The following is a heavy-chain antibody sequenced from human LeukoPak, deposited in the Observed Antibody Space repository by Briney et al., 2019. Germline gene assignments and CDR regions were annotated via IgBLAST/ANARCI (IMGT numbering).Heavy chain of an antibody. J-gene: IGHJ6*02. CDR1: GYTFTGYY. CDR2: INPNSGGT. Sequence: GASVKVSCKASGYTFTGYYMHWVRQAPGQGLEWMGWINPNSGGTNYAQKFQGWVTMTRDTSISTAYMELSRLRSDDTAVYYCARAGDGYIYYYYGMDVWGQGTTVTVSS. V-gene: IGHV1-2*04. CDR3: ARAGDGYIYYYYGMDV. D-gene: IGHD5-24*01.